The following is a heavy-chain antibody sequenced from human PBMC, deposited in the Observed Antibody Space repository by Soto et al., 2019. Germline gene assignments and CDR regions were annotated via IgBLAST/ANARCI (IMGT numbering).Heavy chain of an antibody. CDR2: IKQDGSEK. J-gene: IGHJ4*02. CDR3: ARHHDYPDNGLDY. D-gene: IGHD4-17*01. CDR1: GFTFSSYW. Sequence: PVGSLRLSCAASGFTFSSYWMSWVRQAPGKGLEWVANIKQDGSEKYYVDSVKGRFTISRDNAKNTLYLQMNGLRLEDTAMYYCARHHDYPDNGLDYWGQGTLVTVSS. V-gene: IGHV3-7*01.